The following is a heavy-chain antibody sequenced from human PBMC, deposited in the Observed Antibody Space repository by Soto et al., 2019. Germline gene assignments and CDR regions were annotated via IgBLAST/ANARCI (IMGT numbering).Heavy chain of an antibody. D-gene: IGHD5-18*01. CDR3: AAHYVDTATRYYYYGMDV. CDR2: IIPIFGTA. V-gene: IGHV1-69*13. CDR1: GGTFSSYA. Sequence: ASVKGSCKASGGTFSSYAISCVRQAPGQGLEWMGGIIPIFGTANYAQKFQGRVTITADESTSTAYMELSSLRSEDTAVYYCAAHYVDTATRYYYYGMDVWGQGTTVTVSS. J-gene: IGHJ6*02.